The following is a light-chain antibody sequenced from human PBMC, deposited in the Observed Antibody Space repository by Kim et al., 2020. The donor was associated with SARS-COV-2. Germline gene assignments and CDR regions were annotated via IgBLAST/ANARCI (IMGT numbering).Light chain of an antibody. V-gene: IGLV3-25*03. CDR2: KDS. CDR3: QSADSSGTPYV. Sequence: PGQTARITCSGDALPKQYAYWYQQKPGQAPVLVIYKDSERPSGIPERFSGSSSGTTVTLTISGVQAEDEADYYCQSADSSGTPYVFGTGTKVTVL. J-gene: IGLJ1*01. CDR1: ALPKQY.